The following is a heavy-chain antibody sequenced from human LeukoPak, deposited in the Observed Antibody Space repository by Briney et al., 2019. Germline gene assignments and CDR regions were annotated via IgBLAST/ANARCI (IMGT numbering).Heavy chain of an antibody. CDR1: GFTFSSYW. CDR2: INSDGSST. D-gene: IGHD3-3*01. J-gene: IGHJ4*02. Sequence: GGSLRLSCAASGFTFSSYWMHWVRQAPGKGLVWVSRINSDGSSTSYADSVKGRFTISRDNAKNTLYLQMNSLRAEDTAVYYCARAEHYYDFWSGYYSGTTGFDYWGQGTLVTVSS. V-gene: IGHV3-74*01. CDR3: ARAEHYYDFWSGYYSGTTGFDY.